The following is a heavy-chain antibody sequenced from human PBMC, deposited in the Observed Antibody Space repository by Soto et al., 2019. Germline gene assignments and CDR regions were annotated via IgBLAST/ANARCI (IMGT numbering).Heavy chain of an antibody. V-gene: IGHV1-8*01. CDR2: MNPNDGNT. CDR3: ARCTRESAEWFLFDY. Sequence: ASVKVSCKSSGYTFTTYEINWVRQATGQGLEWMGRMNPNDGNTGYAQKFQGRVTMTRNTSVTTAYMELSGLRSDDTAVYYCARCTRESAEWFLFDYCGKGARVTVSS. D-gene: IGHD3-3*01. CDR1: GYTFTTYE. J-gene: IGHJ4*02.